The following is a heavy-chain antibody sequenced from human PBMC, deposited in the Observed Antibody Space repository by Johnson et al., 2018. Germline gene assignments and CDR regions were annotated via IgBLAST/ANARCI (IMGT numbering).Heavy chain of an antibody. CDR2: ISYDGSNK. CDR1: GFTFSSYG. Sequence: QVQLVESGGGVVQPGRSLRLSCAASGFTFSSYGMHWVRQAPGKGLEWVAVISYDGSNKYYADSVKGRLTISRDNSKNTLYLQMNSLRAEDTAVYYCAKARRLFRWDDAFDICGQGTMVIVSS. D-gene: IGHD3-22*01. CDR3: AKARRLFRWDDAFDI. V-gene: IGHV3-30*18. J-gene: IGHJ3*02.